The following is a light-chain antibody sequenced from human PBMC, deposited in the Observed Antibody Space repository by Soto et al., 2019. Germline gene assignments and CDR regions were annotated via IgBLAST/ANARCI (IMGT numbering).Light chain of an antibody. V-gene: IGLV1-51*02. CDR3: GVWDSSLSAGL. CDR2: EDI. J-gene: IGLJ2*01. Sequence: QSVLTQPPSVSAAPGQKVTFSCSGSSSNIGNNYVSWYQQLPGAAPKLFIYEDIKRPSGIPDRFSGSKSGTSATLAITGLQTGDEAEYFCGVWDSSLSAGLFGGGTKLTV. CDR1: SSNIGNNY.